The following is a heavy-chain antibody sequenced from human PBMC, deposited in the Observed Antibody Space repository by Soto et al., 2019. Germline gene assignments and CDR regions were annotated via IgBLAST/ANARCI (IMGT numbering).Heavy chain of an antibody. CDR2: ISYDGSNK. V-gene: IGHV3-30*18. Sequence: GGSLSLSCAASGFTFSSYGMHWVRQAPGKGLEWVAVISYDGSNKYYADSVKGRFTISRDNSKNTLYLQMNSLRAEDTAVYYCAKDISRKTVAGTFQHWGQGTLVTVSS. J-gene: IGHJ1*01. CDR3: AKDISRKTVAGTFQH. D-gene: IGHD6-19*01. CDR1: GFTFSSYG.